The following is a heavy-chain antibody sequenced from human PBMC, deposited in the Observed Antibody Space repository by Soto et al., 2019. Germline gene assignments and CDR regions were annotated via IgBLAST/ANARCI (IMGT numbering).Heavy chain of an antibody. CDR1: GDSVSSNSAA. V-gene: IGHV6-1*01. Sequence: SQTLSLTCAISGDSVSSNSAAWNCIIHSPSRFLEWLGRTYYRSKWYNDYAVSVKSRITINPDTSKNQFSLQLNSVTPEDTAVYYCARESHFYYDSSGYMTDLDYWGQGTLVTVSS. CDR2: TYYRSKWYN. CDR3: ARESHFYYDSSGYMTDLDY. D-gene: IGHD3-22*01. J-gene: IGHJ4*02.